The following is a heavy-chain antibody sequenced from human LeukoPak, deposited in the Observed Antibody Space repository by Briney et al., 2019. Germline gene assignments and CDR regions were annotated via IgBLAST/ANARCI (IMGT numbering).Heavy chain of an antibody. CDR2: VYSGGRT. Sequence: GGSLRLSCAASGFAVSSNYMTWVRQAPGKGLEWVSVVYSGGRTEYADSVKGRFTISRDNSKNTLYLQMNSLRAEDTAVYYCARTSSAVNTKGLDSWGQGTLVTVSS. D-gene: IGHD6-13*01. V-gene: IGHV3-53*01. J-gene: IGHJ4*02. CDR1: GFAVSSNY. CDR3: ARTSSAVNTKGLDS.